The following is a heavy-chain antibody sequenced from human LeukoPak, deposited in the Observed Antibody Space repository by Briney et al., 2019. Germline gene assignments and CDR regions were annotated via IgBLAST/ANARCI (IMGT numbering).Heavy chain of an antibody. CDR1: GGSISSYY. J-gene: IGHJ4*02. Sequence: SETLSLTCTVSGGSISSYYWSWIRQPPAKGLEWIGYIYYSGSTNYNPSLKSRVTISVDTSKNQFSLKLSSVTAADTAVYYCARSFGDYFDYWGQGTLVTVSS. D-gene: IGHD3-10*01. CDR3: ARSFGDYFDY. CDR2: IYYSGST. V-gene: IGHV4-59*01.